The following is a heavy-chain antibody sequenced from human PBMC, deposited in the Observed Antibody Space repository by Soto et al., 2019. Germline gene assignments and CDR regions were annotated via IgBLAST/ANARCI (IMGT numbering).Heavy chain of an antibody. J-gene: IGHJ5*02. CDR1: GGSISSSSYY. Sequence: SETLSLTCTVSGGSISSSSYYWGWIHQPPGKGLEWIGSIYYSGSTYYNPSLKSRVTISVDTSKNQFSLKLSSVTATDTAVYYCARHELGTPTVTTPMFDPWGQGTLVT. CDR2: IYYSGST. CDR3: ARHELGTPTVTTPMFDP. V-gene: IGHV4-39*01. D-gene: IGHD4-4*01.